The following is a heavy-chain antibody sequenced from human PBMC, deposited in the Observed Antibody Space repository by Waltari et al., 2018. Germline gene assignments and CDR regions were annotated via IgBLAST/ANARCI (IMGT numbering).Heavy chain of an antibody. V-gene: IGHV5-51*01. J-gene: IGHJ6*02. CDR1: GYSFTSYW. CDR2: IYPCASDT. CDR3: ARHGVLGGSDLYYGMDV. D-gene: IGHD3-16*01. Sequence: EVQLVQSGAEVKKPGESLKISCKGSGYSFTSYWIGWVRQMPGKGLEWMGIIYPCASDTRYSPSFQGQVTISADKAISTAYLQWSSLKASDTAMYYCARHGVLGGSDLYYGMDVWGQGTTVTVSS.